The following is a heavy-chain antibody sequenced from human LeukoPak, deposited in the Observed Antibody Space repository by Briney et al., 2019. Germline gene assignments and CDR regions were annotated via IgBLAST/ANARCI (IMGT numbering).Heavy chain of an antibody. V-gene: IGHV1-46*01. CDR1: GYNFIDYY. CDR3: ARGRAAPGTGLEDY. J-gene: IGHJ4*02. CDR2: INPSRNTT. Sequence: ASVKVSCKTFGYNFIDYYIHWVRQAPGEGLEWMGVINPSRNTTNYAQRFQGRVTITRDTSTATAYMELSSLRSEDTALYYCARGRAAPGTGLEDYWGQGTLVAVPS. D-gene: IGHD6-13*01.